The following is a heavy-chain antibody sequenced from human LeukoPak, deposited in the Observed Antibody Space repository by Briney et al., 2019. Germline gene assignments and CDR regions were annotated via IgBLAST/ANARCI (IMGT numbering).Heavy chain of an antibody. V-gene: IGHV3-48*03. CDR3: ARESRTLANEFDY. Sequence: GGSLRLSCAASGFTFSSYEMNWVRQAPGKGLEWVSYISSSGSTIYYADSVKGRFTISRDNAKNSLYLQMNSLRAEDTAVYYCARESRTLANEFDYWGQGTLVTVSS. CDR2: ISSSGSTI. D-gene: IGHD1-1*01. J-gene: IGHJ4*02. CDR1: GFTFSSYE.